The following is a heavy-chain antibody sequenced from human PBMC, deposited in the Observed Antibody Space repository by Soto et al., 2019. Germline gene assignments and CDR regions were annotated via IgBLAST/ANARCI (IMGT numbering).Heavy chain of an antibody. CDR1: GGSFSGYY. V-gene: IGHV4-34*01. CDR2: INHSGST. D-gene: IGHD6-13*01. Sequence: SETLSLTCAVYGGSFSGYYWSWIRQPPGKGLEWIGEINHSGSTNYNPSLKSRVTISVDTSKNQFSLKLSSVTAADTAVYYCARGGPVVRYSSSWDPPDYWGQGTLVTVSS. CDR3: ARGGPVVRYSSSWDPPDY. J-gene: IGHJ4*02.